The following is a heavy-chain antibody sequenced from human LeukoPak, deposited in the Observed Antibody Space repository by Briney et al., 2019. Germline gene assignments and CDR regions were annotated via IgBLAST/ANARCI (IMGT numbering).Heavy chain of an antibody. CDR1: GFTFSSYA. V-gene: IGHV3-23*01. D-gene: IGHD3-10*01. CDR3: AKYRPGTYYRGPGMDV. CDR2: TGGDGSRT. Sequence: GSLRLSCAASGFTFSSYAMSWVRQAPGKGLEWVSATGGDGSRTFYADFVKGRFTISRDNSKNTLYLRVDSLRVEDTAVYYCAKYRPGTYYRGPGMDVWGQGTTVTVSS. J-gene: IGHJ6*02.